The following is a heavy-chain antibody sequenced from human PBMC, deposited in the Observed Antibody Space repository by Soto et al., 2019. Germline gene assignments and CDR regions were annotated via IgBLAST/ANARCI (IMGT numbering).Heavy chain of an antibody. V-gene: IGHV3-30*18. J-gene: IGHJ3*02. CDR3: AKDRGPYYYDSSGYSNDAFDI. D-gene: IGHD3-22*01. CDR1: GFTLGSYG. Sequence: QVQLVESGGGVVQPGRSLRLSCAASGFTLGSYGMHWVRQAPGKGLEWVAVISSDGRDKKYADSVKGRFTIARDNSKNTLYLQMNSLRAEDTAVYYCAKDRGPYYYDSSGYSNDAFDIWGQGTMVTVSS. CDR2: ISSDGRDK.